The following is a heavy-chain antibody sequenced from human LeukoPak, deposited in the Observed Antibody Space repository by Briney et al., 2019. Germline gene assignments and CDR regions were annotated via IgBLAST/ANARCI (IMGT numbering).Heavy chain of an antibody. V-gene: IGHV3-30-3*01. Sequence: GRSLRLSCAASGFTFSSYAMHWVRQAPGKGLEWVAVISYDGSNKYYADSVKGRFTISRDNSKNTLYLQMNSLRAEDTAVYYCAKVVAGSCSSTSCFFDHWGQGTLVTVSS. CDR3: AKVVAGSCSSTSCFFDH. D-gene: IGHD2-2*01. J-gene: IGHJ4*02. CDR1: GFTFSSYA. CDR2: ISYDGSNK.